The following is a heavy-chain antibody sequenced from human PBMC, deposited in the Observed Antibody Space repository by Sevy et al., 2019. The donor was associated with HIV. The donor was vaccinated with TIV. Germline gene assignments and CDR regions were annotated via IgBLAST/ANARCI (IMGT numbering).Heavy chain of an antibody. CDR1: GFTFKDYY. V-gene: IGHV3-11*01. CDR2: ISSSRYNSL. D-gene: IGHD1-26*01. Sequence: GSLRLSCIASGFTFKDYYMSWIRQAPGKGLEWVSYISSSRYNSLFYSDSVKGRFTISRDNAKNSLFLEMNDLTADDTALYYCARDAGGTHGHYYAMDVWGQGTTVTVSS. CDR3: ARDAGGTHGHYYAMDV. J-gene: IGHJ6*02.